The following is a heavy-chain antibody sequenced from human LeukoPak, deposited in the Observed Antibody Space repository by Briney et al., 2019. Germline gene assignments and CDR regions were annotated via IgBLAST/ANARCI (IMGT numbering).Heavy chain of an antibody. CDR3: ARVLDYYGSGTYSFDY. CDR2: IYKTGSA. J-gene: IGHJ4*02. D-gene: IGHD3-10*01. Sequence: SETLSLTCTVSGYSISIGHYWGWIRQPPGKGLEWIGSIYKTGSAFYNSSLKSRVTLSVDTSKNQFSLKLSSVTAADTAVYYCARVLDYYGSGTYSFDYWGQGTLVTVSS. V-gene: IGHV4-38-2*02. CDR1: GYSISIGHY.